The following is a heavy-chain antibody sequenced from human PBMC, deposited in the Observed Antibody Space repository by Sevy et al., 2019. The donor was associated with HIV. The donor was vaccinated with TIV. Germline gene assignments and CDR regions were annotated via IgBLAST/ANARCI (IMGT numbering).Heavy chain of an antibody. V-gene: IGHV3-30*04. CDR1: GFTFSSYA. D-gene: IGHD3-22*01. J-gene: IGHJ4*02. Sequence: GGSLRLSCAASGFTFSSYAMHWVRQAPGKGLEWVAVISYDGSNKYYAYSVKGRFTISRDNSKNTLYLQMNSLRAEDTAVYYCATYSYYYDSSGYFDYWGQGTLVTVSS. CDR3: ATYSYYYDSSGYFDY. CDR2: ISYDGSNK.